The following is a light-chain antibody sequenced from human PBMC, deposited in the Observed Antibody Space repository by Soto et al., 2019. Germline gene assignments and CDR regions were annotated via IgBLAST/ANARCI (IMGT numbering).Light chain of an antibody. CDR2: DVS. Sequence: QSALTQPRSVSGSPGQSVTISCTGTSSDVGGYNYVSWYQQHPGKAPKLMIYDVSKWPSGVPDRFSGSKSGNTASLAISGLPGEDEAAYYCCSYAGNSLWVFGGGTKLTVL. V-gene: IGLV2-11*01. CDR1: SSDVGGYNY. J-gene: IGLJ3*02. CDR3: CSYAGNSLWV.